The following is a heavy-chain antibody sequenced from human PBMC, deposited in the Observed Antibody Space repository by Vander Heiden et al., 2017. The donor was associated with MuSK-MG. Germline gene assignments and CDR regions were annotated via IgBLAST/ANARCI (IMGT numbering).Heavy chain of an antibody. V-gene: IGHV4-34*01. D-gene: IGHD5-18*01. CDR3: RGYSYGYYYYYYMDV. CDR1: GGSFSGYY. J-gene: IGHJ6*03. Sequence: QVQLQQWGAGLLKPSETLSLTCAVYGGSFSGYYWSWIRQPPGKGLEWIGEINHSGRTNYNPSLKSRVTISVDTSKNQFSLKLSSVTAADTAVYYCRGYSYGYYYYYYMDVWGKGTTVTVSS. CDR2: INHSGRT.